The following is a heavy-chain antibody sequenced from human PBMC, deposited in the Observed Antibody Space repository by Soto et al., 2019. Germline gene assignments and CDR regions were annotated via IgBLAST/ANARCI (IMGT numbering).Heavy chain of an antibody. CDR1: GGTFSSYT. CDR2: IIPILGIA. Sequence: QVQLVQSGAEVKKPGSSVKVSCKASGGTFSSYTISWVRQAPGQGLEWMGRIIPILGIANYAQKFQGRVTITADKSTSTAYMELRSLRPEDTAVYYCARRIVEITGKAKPYYYSDYMDVWGKGTTVTVSS. CDR3: ARRIVEITGKAKPYYYSDYMDV. J-gene: IGHJ6*03. V-gene: IGHV1-69*02. D-gene: IGHD1-20*01.